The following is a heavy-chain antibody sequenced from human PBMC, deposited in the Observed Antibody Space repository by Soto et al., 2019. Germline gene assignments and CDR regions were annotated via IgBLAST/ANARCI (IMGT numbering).Heavy chain of an antibody. CDR1: GFTFGDYV. Sequence: GGSLRLSCTASGFTFGDYVMSWFRQAPGKGLEWVGFIRSKAHGGTTEYAASVKGRFTISRDDSKSIAYLQMDSLKTEDTAVYYCTRDRSSSAYRPRDYWGQGTLVTVSS. CDR2: IRSKAHGGTT. D-gene: IGHD6-13*01. V-gene: IGHV3-49*03. CDR3: TRDRSSSAYRPRDY. J-gene: IGHJ4*02.